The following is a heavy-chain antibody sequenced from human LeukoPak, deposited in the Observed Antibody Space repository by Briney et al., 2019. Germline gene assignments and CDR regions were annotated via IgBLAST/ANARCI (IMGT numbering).Heavy chain of an antibody. V-gene: IGHV3-23*01. J-gene: IGHJ4*02. Sequence: GGSLRLSCAASGFTFKNYVINWVRQAPGKGLEWVSSISSSGGTTYYADSVKGRFTISRDNSKNTLYLQMNSLRAEDTAFYYCARLGGSYGYWGQGTLVTVSS. CDR1: GFTFKNYV. D-gene: IGHD1-26*01. CDR2: ISSSGGTT. CDR3: ARLGGSYGY.